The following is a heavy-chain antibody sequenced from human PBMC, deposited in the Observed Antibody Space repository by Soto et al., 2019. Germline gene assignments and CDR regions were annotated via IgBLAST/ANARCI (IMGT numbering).Heavy chain of an antibody. CDR2: MNPNSGNT. CDR1: GYTFTSYD. D-gene: IGHD3-9*01. J-gene: IGHJ6*03. CDR3: ARGSPYDILTGYYHMDV. Sequence: GASVKVSCKASGYTFTSYDINWVRQATGQGLEWMGWMNPNSGNTGYAQKFQGRVTMTRNTSISTAYMELSSLRSEDTAVYYCARGSPYDILTGYYHMDVWGKGTTVTVSS. V-gene: IGHV1-8*01.